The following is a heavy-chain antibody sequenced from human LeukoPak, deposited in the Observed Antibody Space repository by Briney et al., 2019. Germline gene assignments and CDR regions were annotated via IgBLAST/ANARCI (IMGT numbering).Heavy chain of an antibody. CDR1: GFNFA. CDR3: VKGETAVAGGAFDY. V-gene: IGHV3-9*03. CDR2: ISWNSGSL. Sequence: GRSLRLSCAASGFNFAMHWVRQAPGKGLELVSGISWNSGSLGYAGSVKGRFTVSRDNAKNSLYLQMNSLRAEDMALYYCVKGETAVAGGAFDYWGQGTLVTVSS. D-gene: IGHD6-19*01. J-gene: IGHJ4*02.